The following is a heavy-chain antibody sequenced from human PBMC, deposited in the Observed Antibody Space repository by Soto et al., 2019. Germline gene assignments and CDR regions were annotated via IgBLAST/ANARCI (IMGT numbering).Heavy chain of an antibody. V-gene: IGHV4-34*01. J-gene: IGHJ5*02. CDR1: GGSFSGYI. CDR2: INHSGSA. Sequence: PTETLSLTCDVYGGSFSGYIWTWIRQTPGKGLQWIGQINHSGSANYNPSLKSRVTISVHTSSSQFSLELSSVTAADTAVHYCWRLGKYSRSLAPGGPGTLVTVPS. CDR3: WRLGKYSRSLAP. D-gene: IGHD2-21*01.